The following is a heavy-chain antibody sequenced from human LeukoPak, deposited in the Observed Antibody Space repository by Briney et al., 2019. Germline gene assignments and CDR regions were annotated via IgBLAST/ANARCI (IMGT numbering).Heavy chain of an antibody. CDR2: IYYSGST. V-gene: IGHV4-30-4*08. J-gene: IGHJ3*02. Sequence: SWVRQPPGRGLEWIGYIYYSGSTYYNPSLKSRVTISVDTSKNQFSLKLSSVTAADTAVYYCARGAGDYNYAFDIWGQGTMVTVSS. D-gene: IGHD4-17*01. CDR3: ARGAGDYNYAFDI.